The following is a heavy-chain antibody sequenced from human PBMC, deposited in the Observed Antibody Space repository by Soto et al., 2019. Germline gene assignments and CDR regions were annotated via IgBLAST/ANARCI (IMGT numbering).Heavy chain of an antibody. D-gene: IGHD6-13*01. CDR3: VKGKTSGWYYFDY. CDR2: ISASGRDI. CDR1: GFTFSNFA. J-gene: IGHJ4*02. Sequence: GGSLRLSCGASGFTFSNFAMSWVRQAPGRGLEWVSGISASGRDIHYADSVKDRFTVSRDNSKNTLYLQMNSLRAEDTAIYYCVKGKTSGWYYFDYWGQGALVTVSS. V-gene: IGHV3-23*01.